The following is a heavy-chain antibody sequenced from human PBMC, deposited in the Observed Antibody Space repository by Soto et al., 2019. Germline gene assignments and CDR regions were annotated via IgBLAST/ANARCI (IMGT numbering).Heavy chain of an antibody. D-gene: IGHD6-19*01. Sequence: PSETLSLTCTVSGGSISSYYWSWIRQPPGKGLEWIGYIYYSGSTNYNPSLKSRVTISVDTSKNQFSLKLSSVTAADTAVYYCASTEGYSSGYAFDYWGQGTLVTVSS. J-gene: IGHJ4*02. CDR2: IYYSGST. V-gene: IGHV4-59*08. CDR3: ASTEGYSSGYAFDY. CDR1: GGSISSYY.